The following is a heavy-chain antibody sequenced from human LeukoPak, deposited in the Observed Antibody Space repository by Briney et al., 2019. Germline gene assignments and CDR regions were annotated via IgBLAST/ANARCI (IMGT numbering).Heavy chain of an antibody. J-gene: IGHJ6*02. CDR2: VSSGSSYI. CDR1: GFTFNTYS. V-gene: IGHV3-21*01. CDR3: ARFRSSWTYYGMDV. Sequence: GGSLRLSCVASGFTFNTYSMNWVRQAPGKGLEWVSFVSSGSSYIYYADSVKGRFTISRDNARNSLYLQMNSLRAEDTAVYYCARFRSSWTYYGMDVWGQGTTVTVSS. D-gene: IGHD6-13*01.